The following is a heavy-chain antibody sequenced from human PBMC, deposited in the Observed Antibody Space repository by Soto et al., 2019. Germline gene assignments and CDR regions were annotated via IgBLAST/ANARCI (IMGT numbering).Heavy chain of an antibody. CDR2: IYYSGST. CDR3: ARTYGRNFDY. D-gene: IGHD3-10*01. J-gene: IGHJ4*02. V-gene: IGHV4-61*08. CDR1: GGSISSGGYY. Sequence: SETLSLTCTVSGGSISSGGYYWSWIRQHPGKGLEWIGYIYYSGSTNYNPSLKSRVTISVDTSKNQFSLKLSSVTAADTALYYCARTYGRNFDYWGQGTLVTVSA.